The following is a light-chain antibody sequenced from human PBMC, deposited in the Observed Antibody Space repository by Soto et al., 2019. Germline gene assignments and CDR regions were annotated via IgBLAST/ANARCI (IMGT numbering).Light chain of an antibody. J-gene: IGLJ2*01. CDR1: SSDVGGYNY. CDR2: DVS. Sequence: QSVLTQPASVSGSPGQSITISCTGTSSDVGGYNYVSWYQHHHGKAPNLIIFDVSNRPSGVSNRFSGSKSGNSASLTISGLQAEEEADYYCSSYTGRNTPVVFGGGTKLTVL. V-gene: IGLV2-14*03. CDR3: SSYTGRNTPVV.